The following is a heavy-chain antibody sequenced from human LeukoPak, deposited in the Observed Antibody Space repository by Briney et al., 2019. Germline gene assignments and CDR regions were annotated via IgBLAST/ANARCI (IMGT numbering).Heavy chain of an antibody. CDR2: IWYDGSNK. D-gene: IGHD3-22*01. J-gene: IGHJ4*02. CDR1: GFTFSSYG. V-gene: IGHV3-33*06. CDR3: AKDSGAPRYDSSGYCFDY. Sequence: PGGSLRLSCAASGFTFSSYGMHWVRQAPGKGLEWVAVIWYDGSNKYYADSVKGRFTISRDNSKNTLYLQMNSLGAEDTAVYYCAKDSGAPRYDSSGYCFDYWGQGTLVTVSS.